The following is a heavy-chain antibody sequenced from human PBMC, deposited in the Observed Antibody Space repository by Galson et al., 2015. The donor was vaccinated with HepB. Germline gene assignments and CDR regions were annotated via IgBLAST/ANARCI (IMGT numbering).Heavy chain of an antibody. CDR2: ISSSGKTS. CDR1: GFNFGDYY. Sequence: SLRLSCAAPGFNFGDYYMSWIRQAPGTGPEWVSYISSSGKTSYYADSVKGRFTISRDNTKNSLYVQMDSLRAEDTAVYFCARLKISYFENNGYHFDYWGQGALVTVSS. CDR3: ARLKISYFENNGYHFDY. J-gene: IGHJ4*02. V-gene: IGHV3-11*01. D-gene: IGHD3-22*01.